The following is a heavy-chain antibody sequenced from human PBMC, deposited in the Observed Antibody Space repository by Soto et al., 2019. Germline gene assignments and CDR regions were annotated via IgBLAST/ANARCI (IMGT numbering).Heavy chain of an antibody. Sequence: EVQLLESGGGLVQPGGSLRLSCAASGFTFSSYAMSWVRQAPGKGLEWVSAISGSGGSTYYADSVKGRFTISRDNSKNTVYLQMNSLSAEDTAVYYCAKVDTAMVTWGPFDYWGQGTLVTVSS. CDR3: AKVDTAMVTWGPFDY. V-gene: IGHV3-23*01. J-gene: IGHJ4*02. CDR2: ISGSGGST. D-gene: IGHD5-18*01. CDR1: GFTFSSYA.